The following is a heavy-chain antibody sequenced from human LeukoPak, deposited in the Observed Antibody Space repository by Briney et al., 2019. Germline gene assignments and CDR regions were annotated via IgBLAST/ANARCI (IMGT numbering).Heavy chain of an antibody. CDR2: IYHSGST. V-gene: IGHV4-39*07. CDR1: GGSISSGGYY. CDR3: ARAWSSGYPFDY. Sequence: SETLSLTCTVSGGSISSGGYYWGWIRQPPGKGLEWIGSIYHSGSTYYNPSLKSRVTISVDTSKNQFSLKLSPVTAADTAVYYCARAWSSGYPFDYWGQGTLVTVSS. D-gene: IGHD3-22*01. J-gene: IGHJ4*02.